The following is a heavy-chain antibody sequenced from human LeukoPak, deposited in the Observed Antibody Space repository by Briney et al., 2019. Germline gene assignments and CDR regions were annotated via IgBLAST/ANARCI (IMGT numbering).Heavy chain of an antibody. Sequence: ASVKVPCKASGYTFTGYYMHWVRQAPGQGLEWMGIINPSGGSTSYAQKFQGRVTMTRDMSTSTVYMELSSLRSEDTAVYYCARRGSIAAAASDAFDIWGQGTMVTVSS. J-gene: IGHJ3*02. CDR1: GYTFTGYY. D-gene: IGHD6-13*01. V-gene: IGHV1-46*01. CDR2: INPSGGST. CDR3: ARRGSIAAAASDAFDI.